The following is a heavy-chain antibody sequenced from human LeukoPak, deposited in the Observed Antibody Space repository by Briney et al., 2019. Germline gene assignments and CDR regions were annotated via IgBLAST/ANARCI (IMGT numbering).Heavy chain of an antibody. CDR3: ARALYYYDSSGYYPGNFQH. Sequence: GASVKVSCKASGYTFTSYYMHWVRQAPGQGLEWMGIINPSGGSTSYAQKFQGRVTITTDESTSTAYMELSSLRSEDTAVYYCARALYYYDSSGYYPGNFQHWGQGTLVTVSS. J-gene: IGHJ1*01. V-gene: IGHV1-46*01. CDR2: INPSGGST. CDR1: GYTFTSYY. D-gene: IGHD3-22*01.